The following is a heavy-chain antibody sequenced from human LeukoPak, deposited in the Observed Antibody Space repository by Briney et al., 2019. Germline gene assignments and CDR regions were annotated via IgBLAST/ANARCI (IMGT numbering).Heavy chain of an antibody. CDR1: GVTFSSSA. J-gene: IGHJ4*02. CDR2: ISGSGGST. V-gene: IGHV3-23*01. Sequence: GGSLRLSCTASGVTFSSSAMSWVRQPPGKGLEWVSAISGSGGSTYYADSVKGRFTISRDNSKNTLFLQMNSLRADDTAVYYCATAVASSSGWYADYWGQGTLVTVSS. D-gene: IGHD6-19*01. CDR3: ATAVASSSGWYADY.